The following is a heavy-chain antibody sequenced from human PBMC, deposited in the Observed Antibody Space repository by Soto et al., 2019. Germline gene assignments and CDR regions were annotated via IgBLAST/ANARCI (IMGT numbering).Heavy chain of an antibody. D-gene: IGHD6-19*01. J-gene: IGHJ4*02. CDR3: ATDPSNSGWYMNY. Sequence: PGGSLRLSCAASGCTFSSYAMSWVRQAPGRGLEWVGRIKSKTDGGATDYAAPVKGRFTISRDESKNTLSLHMNSLKIEDTAVYYCATDPSNSGWYMNYWGQGTLVTVSS. CDR2: IKSKTDGGAT. CDR1: GCTFSSYA. V-gene: IGHV3-15*01.